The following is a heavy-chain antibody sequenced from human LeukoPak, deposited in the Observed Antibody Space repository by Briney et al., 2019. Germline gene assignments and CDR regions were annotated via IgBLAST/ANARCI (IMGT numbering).Heavy chain of an antibody. D-gene: IGHD3-22*01. J-gene: IGHJ3*02. Sequence: PGGSLRLSCAASGFTFSSYGMHWVRQAPGKGLEWVAFIRYDGSNKYYADSVKGRFTISRDNSKNTLYLQMNSLRAEDTAVYYCAKDDYYDSSGYYGDAFDIWGQGTMVTVSS. CDR3: AKDDYYDSSGYYGDAFDI. V-gene: IGHV3-30*02. CDR2: IRYDGSNK. CDR1: GFTFSSYG.